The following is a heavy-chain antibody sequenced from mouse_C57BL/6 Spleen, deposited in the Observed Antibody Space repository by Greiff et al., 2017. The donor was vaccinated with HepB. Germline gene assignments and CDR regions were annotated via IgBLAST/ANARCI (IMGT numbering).Heavy chain of an antibody. Sequence: QVHVKQSGAELVRPGTSVKMSCKASGYTFTNYWIGWAKQRPGHGLEWIGDIYPGGGYTNYNEKFKGKATLTADKSSSTAYMQFSSLTSEDSAIYYCAREAYYDSRGFAYWGQGTLVTVSA. CDR2: IYPGGGYT. CDR3: AREAYYDSRGFAY. D-gene: IGHD2-4*01. CDR1: GYTFTNYW. J-gene: IGHJ3*01. V-gene: IGHV1-63*01.